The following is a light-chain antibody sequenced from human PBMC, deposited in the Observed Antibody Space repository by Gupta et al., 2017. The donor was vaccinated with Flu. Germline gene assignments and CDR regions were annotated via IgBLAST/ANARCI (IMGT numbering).Light chain of an antibody. J-gene: IGKJ1*01. CDR1: QNIDSW. V-gene: IGKV1-5*03. CDR2: KAS. Sequence: PSTLSASVGDRVTITCRASQNIDSWLAWYQKKPGRAPKSLIYKASSLETGVPSRFSGSGSGTEFSLTISRRQPDDFATYYCQQERSSPWTFGQGTKVEIK. CDR3: QQERSSPWT.